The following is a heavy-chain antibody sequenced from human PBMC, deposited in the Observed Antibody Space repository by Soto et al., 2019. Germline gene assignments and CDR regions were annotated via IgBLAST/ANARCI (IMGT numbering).Heavy chain of an antibody. D-gene: IGHD3-3*01. CDR2: ISAYNGNT. CDR3: ARARTYYDFWSGPVSVSGMDV. CDR1: GYTFTSYG. Sequence: GASVKVSCKASGYTFTSYGSSFVRQAPGQGLEWMGWISAYNGNTNYAQKLQGRVTMTTDTSTSTAYMELRSLRSDDTAVYYCARARTYYDFWSGPVSVSGMDVWGQGTTVTVSS. V-gene: IGHV1-18*04. J-gene: IGHJ6*02.